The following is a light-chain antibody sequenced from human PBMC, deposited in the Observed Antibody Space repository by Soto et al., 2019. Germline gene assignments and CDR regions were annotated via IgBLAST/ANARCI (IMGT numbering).Light chain of an antibody. V-gene: IGLV2-14*01. CDR2: DVS. CDR1: SSDVGGYNY. CDR3: CSYTTSNTRQIV. J-gene: IGLJ1*01. Sequence: QSALTQPASGSGSPGQSITISCTGTSSDVGGYNYVSWYQQHPGKAPKFMIYDVSNRPSGVSNRFSGSKSGNTASLTISGLQAEDEADYYCCSYTTSNTRQIVFGTGTKVPS.